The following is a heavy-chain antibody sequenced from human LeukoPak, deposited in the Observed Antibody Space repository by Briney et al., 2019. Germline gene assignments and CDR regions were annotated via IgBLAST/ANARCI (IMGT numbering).Heavy chain of an antibody. D-gene: IGHD3-22*01. CDR1: GFTFTTYS. V-gene: IGHV3-21*01. CDR3: ARDSYDSSGYPSFGY. CDR2: ISSSSSYI. Sequence: GGSLRLSCAASGFTFTTYSMNWVRQAPGKGLEWVSSISSSSSYIYYADSVKGRFTISRDNAKNSLYLQMNSLTAEDTALYYCARDSYDSSGYPSFGYWGQGTLVTASS. J-gene: IGHJ4*02.